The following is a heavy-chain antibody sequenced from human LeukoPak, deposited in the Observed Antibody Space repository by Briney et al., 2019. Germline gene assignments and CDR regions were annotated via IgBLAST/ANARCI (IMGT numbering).Heavy chain of an antibody. CDR2: ISGSGGST. CDR1: GFTFSSYG. J-gene: IGHJ4*02. Sequence: GGSLRLFCAASGFTFSSYGMSWVRQAPGKGLEWVSAISGSGGSTYYADSVKGRFTISRDNSKNTLYLQMNSLRAEDTAVYYCAKDLSHYFDYWGQGTLVTVSS. CDR3: AKDLSHYFDY. V-gene: IGHV3-23*01.